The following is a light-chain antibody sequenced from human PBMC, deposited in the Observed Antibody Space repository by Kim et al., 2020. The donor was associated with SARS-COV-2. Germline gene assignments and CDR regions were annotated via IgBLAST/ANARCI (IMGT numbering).Light chain of an antibody. J-gene: IGKJ4*01. CDR2: GAS. CDR1: QRVSNSY. CDR3: QQYGSSPLT. V-gene: IGKV3-20*01. Sequence: SPGERATLSCRASQRVSNSYLALYQQKPGQAPRLLIYGASSRATGIPDRFSGSGSGTDFTFSISRLEPEDFAVYYCQQYGSSPLTFGGETKVDIK.